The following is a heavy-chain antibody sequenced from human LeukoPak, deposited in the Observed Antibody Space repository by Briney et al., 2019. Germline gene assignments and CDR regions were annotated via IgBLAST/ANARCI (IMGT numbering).Heavy chain of an antibody. J-gene: IGHJ4*02. D-gene: IGHD2-15*01. CDR3: AKPSVESCSGGTCYVFDY. CDR2: ISSTGGST. Sequence: GSLRLSCAASGFSFSTYAMSWVRQAPGKGLQWFSAISSTGGSTYYADSVKGRFTISRDNSKNMLYLQMNSLRAEDTAVYYCAKPSVESCSGGTCYVFDYWGQGTLVTVSS. V-gene: IGHV3-23*01. CDR1: GFSFSTYA.